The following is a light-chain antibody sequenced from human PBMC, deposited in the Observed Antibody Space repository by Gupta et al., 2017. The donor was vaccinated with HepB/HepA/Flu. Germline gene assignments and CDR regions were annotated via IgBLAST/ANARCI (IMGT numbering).Light chain of an antibody. CDR1: QSVLYSSRNKNY. Sequence: DILMTHSPESLAVSLGERAALNCKSSQSVLYSSRNKNYLAWYQQRPGQAPKLLIYWASTRESGVPDRFSGSGSGTDFTLTISSLQAEDVAVYYCQQYDSTPRTFGQGTKVEIK. V-gene: IGKV4-1*01. CDR3: QQYDSTPRT. J-gene: IGKJ2*02. CDR2: WAS.